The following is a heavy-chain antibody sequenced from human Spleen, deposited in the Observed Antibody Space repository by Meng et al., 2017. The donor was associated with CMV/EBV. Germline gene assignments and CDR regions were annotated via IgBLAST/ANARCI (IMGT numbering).Heavy chain of an antibody. CDR2: ISSSSSYT. Sequence: VRLGGSWGALVKPGGSLRLSCASSGFTFSDNYMSWIRQAPGKGLEWVSYISSSSSYTNYADSVKGRFTISRDNAKNSLYLQMNSLRAEDTAVYYCARGKWGGYDYWGQGTLVTVSS. CDR3: ARGKWGGYDY. D-gene: IGHD3-3*01. CDR1: GFTFSDNY. J-gene: IGHJ4*02. V-gene: IGHV3-11*06.